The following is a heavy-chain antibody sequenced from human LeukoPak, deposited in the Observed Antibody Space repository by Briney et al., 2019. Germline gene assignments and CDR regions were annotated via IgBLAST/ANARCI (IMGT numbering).Heavy chain of an antibody. V-gene: IGHV1-18*01. CDR2: ISAYNGNT. Sequence: GASVKVSCKASGYTFSSYGISWVRQAPGQGLEWMGWISAYNGNTNYAQKLQGRVTMTTDTSTSTAYMELRSLRSDDTAVYYCARDLGELLDHAFDIWGQGTMVTVSS. CDR3: ARDLGELLDHAFDI. CDR1: GYTFSSYG. D-gene: IGHD1-26*01. J-gene: IGHJ3*02.